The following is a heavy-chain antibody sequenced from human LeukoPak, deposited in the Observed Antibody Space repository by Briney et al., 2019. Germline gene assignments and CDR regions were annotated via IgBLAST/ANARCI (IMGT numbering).Heavy chain of an antibody. CDR1: GFTFSNYW. CDR2: INTDGSST. Sequence: GGSQRLSCAASGFTFSNYWMHWVRQAPGKGLVWVSRINTDGSSTSYADSVKGRFTISRDNAKNTLYLQMNSLRAEDTAVYYCARDLRYCSSTSCYDPNFDYWGQGTLVTVSS. D-gene: IGHD2-2*01. CDR3: ARDLRYCSSTSCYDPNFDY. V-gene: IGHV3-74*01. J-gene: IGHJ4*02.